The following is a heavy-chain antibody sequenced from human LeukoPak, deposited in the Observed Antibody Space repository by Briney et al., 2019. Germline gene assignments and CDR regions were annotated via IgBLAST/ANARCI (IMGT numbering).Heavy chain of an antibody. CDR1: GFTFGTYA. CDR3: ARDGLVYTSNWYLYYFDY. V-gene: IGHV3-30*04. Sequence: GGSLRLSCAASGFTFGTYAIHWVRQAPGKGLEWVAVISYDGRNKYYADSVKGRFTISRDNSKNTLYLQMNSLRTEDTAVYYCARDGLVYTSNWYLYYFDYWGQGTLVTVSS. D-gene: IGHD6-13*01. J-gene: IGHJ4*02. CDR2: ISYDGRNK.